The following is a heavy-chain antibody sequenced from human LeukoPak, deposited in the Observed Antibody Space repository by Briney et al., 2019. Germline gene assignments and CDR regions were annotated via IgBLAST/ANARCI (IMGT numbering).Heavy chain of an antibody. D-gene: IGHD6-13*01. Sequence: PGGSPRLSCAASGFTFSSYDMHWVRQATGKGLEWVSAIGTAGDTYYPGSVKGRFTISRENAKNSLYLQMNSLRAGDTAVYYCARAPPQQLVLWGGYYYGMDVWGQGTTVTVSS. CDR3: ARAPPQQLVLWGGYYYGMDV. J-gene: IGHJ6*02. V-gene: IGHV3-13*01. CDR2: IGTAGDT. CDR1: GFTFSSYD.